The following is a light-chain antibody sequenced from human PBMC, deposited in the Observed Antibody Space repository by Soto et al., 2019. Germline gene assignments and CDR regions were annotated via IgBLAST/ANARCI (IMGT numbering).Light chain of an antibody. J-gene: IGKJ1*01. CDR1: QSVSRY. V-gene: IGKV3-11*01. CDR2: DAS. Sequence: EIVLTQSPATLSLSPGERATLSCRASQSVSRYLAWYQHKVGQAPRLLIYDASNRATGIPARFSGSGSGTDFTLTISSLEPEDFAVYYCQQRSNWPPWTFGQGTKGDIK. CDR3: QQRSNWPPWT.